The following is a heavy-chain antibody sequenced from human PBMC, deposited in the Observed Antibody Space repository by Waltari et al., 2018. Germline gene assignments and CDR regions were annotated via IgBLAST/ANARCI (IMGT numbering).Heavy chain of an antibody. V-gene: IGHV4-34*01. CDR1: GESLSGYY. J-gene: IGHJ4*02. CDR3: ARNRWLPFDY. CDR2: ISHSGNT. Sequence: QVQLQQWGAGLLKPSETLSLTCAVYGESLSGYYWSWIRQPPGKGLEWIGEISHSGNTNYNPSLKSRATISVDTSKNQFSLKLNSVTAADTAVYYCARNRWLPFDYWGQGTLVTVSS. D-gene: IGHD5-12*01.